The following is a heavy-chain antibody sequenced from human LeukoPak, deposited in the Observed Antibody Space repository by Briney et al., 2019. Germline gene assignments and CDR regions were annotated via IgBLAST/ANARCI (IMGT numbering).Heavy chain of an antibody. Sequence: GGSLRLSCAASGFTFNNYWMSWVRQAPGKGLEWVAVISYDGSNKYYADSVKGRFTISRDNSKNTLYLQMNSLRAEDTAVYYCARDTGEYYYGSGELFAGFDYWGQGTLVTVSS. V-gene: IGHV3-30-3*01. CDR2: ISYDGSNK. CDR1: GFTFNNYW. J-gene: IGHJ4*02. D-gene: IGHD3-10*01. CDR3: ARDTGEYYYGSGELFAGFDY.